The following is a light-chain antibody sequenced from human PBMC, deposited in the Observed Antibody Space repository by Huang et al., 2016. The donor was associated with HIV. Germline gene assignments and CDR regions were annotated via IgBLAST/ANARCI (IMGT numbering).Light chain of an antibody. Sequence: EIVMPQSPATLSVSPGERATLSCRASQRVSSNLAGYQQKHGQAPRRLIYGASTRGTGVPARFSGSGSGTEFTLTISSLQSEDFAVYYCQQYDNGPIAFGQGTRLEI. V-gene: IGKV3-15*01. CDR3: QQYDNGPIA. CDR1: QRVSSN. CDR2: GAS. J-gene: IGKJ5*01.